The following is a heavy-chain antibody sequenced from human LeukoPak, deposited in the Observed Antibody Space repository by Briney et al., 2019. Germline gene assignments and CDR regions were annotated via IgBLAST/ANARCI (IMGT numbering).Heavy chain of an antibody. CDR3: ARTRRITMVRGGGIDY. CDR2: IYSGGSA. Sequence: SETLSLTCTVSGGSISGGPYSWGWIRQPPGNGLEWIGSIYSGGSAYYNPSLKSRVTISVDTSKNQFSLKLSSVTAADTAVYYCARTRRITMVRGGGIDYWGQGTLVTVSS. J-gene: IGHJ4*02. D-gene: IGHD3-10*01. CDR1: GGSISGGPYS. V-gene: IGHV4-39*07.